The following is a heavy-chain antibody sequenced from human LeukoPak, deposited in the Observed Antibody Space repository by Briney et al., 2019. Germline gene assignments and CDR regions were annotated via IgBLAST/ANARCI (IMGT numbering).Heavy chain of an antibody. D-gene: IGHD2-15*01. CDR1: GYTFTGYY. Sequence: ASVKVSCKASGYTFTGYYMQWVRQAPGQGLEWMGWINPNSGGTNYAQKFQGRVTMTRDTSISTAYMELSRLRSDDTAVYYCASQTGYCSGGSCPEYYFDYWGQGTLVTVSS. CDR2: INPNSGGT. CDR3: ASQTGYCSGGSCPEYYFDY. J-gene: IGHJ4*02. V-gene: IGHV1-2*02.